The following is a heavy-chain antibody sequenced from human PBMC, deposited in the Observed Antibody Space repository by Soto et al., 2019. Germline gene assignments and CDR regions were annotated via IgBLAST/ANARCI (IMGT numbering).Heavy chain of an antibody. CDR3: ARDRGQSGFPFEYHGMEV. D-gene: IGHD3-3*01. J-gene: IGHJ6*02. Sequence: EVQLVETGGGLIQPGGSLRLSCAASGFTVSSNYMSWVRQAPGRGLEWVSVIYSGGSTYYADSVKGRFTISIDNSKNTLYLQMNSLRAEDTAVYYCARDRGQSGFPFEYHGMEVWGQGTTGNVSS. V-gene: IGHV3-53*02. CDR2: IYSGGST. CDR1: GFTVSSNY.